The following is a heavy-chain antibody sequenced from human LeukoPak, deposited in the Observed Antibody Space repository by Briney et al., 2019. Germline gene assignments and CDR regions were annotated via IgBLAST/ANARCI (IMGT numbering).Heavy chain of an antibody. CDR3: AKDYFPRTNCSRTSCNNSFDI. J-gene: IGHJ3*02. Sequence: PGGSLRLSCAASGFTFSNYGMSWVRQAPGKGLEWVSGISGSDGSTNYADSVKGRLTISRDISKNTLYLQMNSLRAEDTAIYYCAKDYFPRTNCSRTSCNNSFDIWSQGTMVTVSS. CDR1: GFTFSNYG. D-gene: IGHD2-2*01. CDR2: ISGSDGST. V-gene: IGHV3-23*01.